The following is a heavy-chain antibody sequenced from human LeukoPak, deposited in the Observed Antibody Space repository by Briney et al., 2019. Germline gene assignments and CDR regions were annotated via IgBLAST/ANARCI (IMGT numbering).Heavy chain of an antibody. CDR1: GFTFSSYA. CDR3: AKDGRAVAEPPFDY. Sequence: PGGSLRLSCAASGFTFSSYAMSWVRQAPGKGLEWVSAISGSGGNTYYADSVKGRFTISRDNSKNTLCLQMNSLRAEDTAVYYCAKDGRAVAEPPFDYWGQGTLVTVSS. D-gene: IGHD6-19*01. V-gene: IGHV3-23*01. J-gene: IGHJ4*02. CDR2: ISGSGGNT.